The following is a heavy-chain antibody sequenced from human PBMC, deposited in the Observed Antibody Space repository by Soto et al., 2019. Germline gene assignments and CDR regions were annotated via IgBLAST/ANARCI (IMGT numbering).Heavy chain of an antibody. V-gene: IGHV1-69*01. CDR2: IIPMFGTT. CDR3: ARAAIHGSSWYFWVDP. J-gene: IGHJ5*02. CDR1: GGTFSRHA. Sequence: QVQLVQSGSEVKMPGSSVKVSCKTSGGTFSRHAINWVRQAPGQGLEWMGGIIPMFGTTNYAQKFKGRVTISADESTSTAYMELSSLRSEDAAVYYCARAAIHGSSWYFWVDPWCQGTLVTVSS. D-gene: IGHD6-13*01.